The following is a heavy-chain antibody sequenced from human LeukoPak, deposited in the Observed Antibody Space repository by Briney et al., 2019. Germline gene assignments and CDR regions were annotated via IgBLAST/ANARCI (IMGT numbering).Heavy chain of an antibody. V-gene: IGHV4-39*07. CDR1: GDSLSSSNYY. D-gene: IGHD4-17*01. J-gene: IGHJ3*02. CDR2: IYYGGSI. Sequence: SDTLSLPCTVSGDSLSSSNYYWGRVSRPPGKGVEWIGSIYYGGSIYCNPSVQSQDPISVDTSKNQSSLKLCSVTAADTAVYYCARARVTAVTIAFDICGQGKMVTVSS. CDR3: ARARVTAVTIAFDI.